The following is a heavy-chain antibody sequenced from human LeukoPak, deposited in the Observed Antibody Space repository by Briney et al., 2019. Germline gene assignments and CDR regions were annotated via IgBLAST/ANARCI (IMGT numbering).Heavy chain of an antibody. J-gene: IGHJ5*02. CDR1: GFTFSGYW. Sequence: GSLRLSCAASGFTFSGYWMSWVRQAPGKGLEWVASIKPDGSDKAYVDSVKGRFTISRDNTKNSLYLQMSSLRAEDTAVYYCARAMTWGQGTLVSVSS. V-gene: IGHV3-7*01. CDR3: ARAMT. CDR2: IKPDGSDK.